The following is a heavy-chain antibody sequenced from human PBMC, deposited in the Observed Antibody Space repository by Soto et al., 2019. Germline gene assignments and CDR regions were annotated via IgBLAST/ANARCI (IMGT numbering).Heavy chain of an antibody. V-gene: IGHV4-39*01. J-gene: IGHJ6*03. Sequence: SETLSLTCTFSGPSISRISYYWGWIRQPPGKGLEWIGSIYYSGSTYYNPSLKSRVTISVDTSKNQFSLKLSSVTAADTAVYYCARHIAARRGRYYYYYMDVWGKGTTVT. D-gene: IGHD6-6*01. CDR1: GPSISRISYY. CDR2: IYYSGST. CDR3: ARHIAARRGRYYYYYMDV.